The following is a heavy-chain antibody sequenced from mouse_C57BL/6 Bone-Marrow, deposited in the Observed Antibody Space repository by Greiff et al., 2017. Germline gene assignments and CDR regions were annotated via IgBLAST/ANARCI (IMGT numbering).Heavy chain of an antibody. V-gene: IGHV1-69*01. J-gene: IGHJ4*01. Sequence: QVQLQQPGAELVMPGASVKLSCKASGYTFTSYWMHWVKQRPGQGLEWIGEIDPSDSYTNYNQKFKGKSTLTVDKSSSTAYMQLSSLTSEDSAVDYCATTMVYYYAMDYWGQGTSVTVSS. CDR1: GYTFTSYW. CDR3: ATTMVYYYAMDY. CDR2: IDPSDSYT. D-gene: IGHD2-2*01.